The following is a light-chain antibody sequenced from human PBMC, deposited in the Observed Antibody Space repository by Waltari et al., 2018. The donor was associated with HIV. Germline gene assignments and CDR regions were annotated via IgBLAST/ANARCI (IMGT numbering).Light chain of an antibody. V-gene: IGKV1-27*01. Sequence: DIQMTKHPSSVSAYVGDTVRITCRASKAIRNYLAWYQHKPGRVPTLLIYVASALQSGVPSRFSGSGSGTDFTLTIASLQPEDVATYYCQKYNSVPFTFGPGTKVEIK. CDR1: KAIRNY. CDR2: VAS. J-gene: IGKJ3*01. CDR3: QKYNSVPFT.